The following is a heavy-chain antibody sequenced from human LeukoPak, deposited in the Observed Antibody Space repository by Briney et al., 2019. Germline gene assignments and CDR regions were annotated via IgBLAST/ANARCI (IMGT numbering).Heavy chain of an antibody. CDR3: TRSQVVVEPLYGLDV. J-gene: IGHJ6*02. CDR1: GFTFSSYW. CDR2: IKQDGSEK. Sequence: GGSLRLSCAASGFTFSSYWMSWVRQAPGKGLEWVANIKQDGSEKYYVDSVKGRFTISRDNAKNSLYLQMNSLRAEDTAVYYCTRSQVVVEPLYGLDVWGQGTTVTVSS. D-gene: IGHD2-2*01. V-gene: IGHV3-7*01.